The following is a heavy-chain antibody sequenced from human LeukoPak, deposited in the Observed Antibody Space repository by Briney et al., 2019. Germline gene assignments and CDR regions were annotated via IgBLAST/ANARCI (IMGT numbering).Heavy chain of an antibody. CDR1: RFSINNFG. V-gene: IGHV3-23*05. CDR2: IDYSGHRT. CDR3: ANDPQYDYFDI. J-gene: IGHJ3*02. Sequence: PGGSLRLSCAASRFSINNFGMAWVRQAPGKGLEWVSTIDYSGHRTHYADSVKGRFTISRDNSKNTVYLQMNILRAEDTAIYYCANDPQYDYFDIWGQGTMVTVSS. D-gene: IGHD3-16*01.